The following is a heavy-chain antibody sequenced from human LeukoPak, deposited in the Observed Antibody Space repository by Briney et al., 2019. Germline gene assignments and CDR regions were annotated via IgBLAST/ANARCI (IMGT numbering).Heavy chain of an antibody. Sequence: GGSLRLSCAASGFTFSNYGMHWVRQAPGKGLEWVAFIRYDGSNKYYADFVKGRFTISRDNSKNTLYLQMNSPRAEDTAVYYCAKDSHYYDSSGYYPLFDYWGQGTLVTVSS. V-gene: IGHV3-30*02. CDR3: AKDSHYYDSSGYYPLFDY. J-gene: IGHJ4*02. CDR1: GFTFSNYG. CDR2: IRYDGSNK. D-gene: IGHD3-22*01.